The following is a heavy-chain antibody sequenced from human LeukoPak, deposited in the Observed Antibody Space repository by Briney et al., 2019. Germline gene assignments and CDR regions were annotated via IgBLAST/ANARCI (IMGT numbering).Heavy chain of an antibody. CDR3: ALRYGSGSYYSY. Sequence: PGGSLRLSCAASGFTFSSYGMSWVRQAPGKGLEWVSAISGSGGSTYYADSVKGRFTISRDNSKNTLYLQMNSLRAGDTAVYYCALRYGSGSYYSYWGQGTLVTVSS. D-gene: IGHD3-10*01. J-gene: IGHJ4*02. V-gene: IGHV3-23*01. CDR2: ISGSGGST. CDR1: GFTFSSYG.